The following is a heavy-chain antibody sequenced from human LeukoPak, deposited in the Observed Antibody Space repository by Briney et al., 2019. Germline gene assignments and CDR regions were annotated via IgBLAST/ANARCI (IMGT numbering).Heavy chain of an antibody. D-gene: IGHD6-19*01. CDR3: VKGGSSGWYLDY. J-gene: IGHJ4*02. Sequence: GGSLRLSCSASGFTFSTYAMHWIRQAPGKGLEYVSAISSNGGSTYHADSVKGRFTISRGNSKNTLYLQMSSLRAEDTAVYYCVKGGSSGWYLDYWGQGALVTVSS. V-gene: IGHV3-64D*09. CDR2: ISSNGGST. CDR1: GFTFSTYA.